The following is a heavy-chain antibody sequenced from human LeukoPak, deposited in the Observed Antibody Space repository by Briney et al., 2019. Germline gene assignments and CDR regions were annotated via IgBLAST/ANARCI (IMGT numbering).Heavy chain of an antibody. CDR2: SRNKADSYTT. Sequence: GGSLRLSCAASGFTISDHYMGWVRQAPGKGLEWVGRSRNKADSYTTYYAASVKGRFTMSRDDSKNSLYLQMNSLKAEDTAVYYCTRHFFSDWGQGTLVTVSS. V-gene: IGHV3-72*01. D-gene: IGHD1-26*01. CDR1: GFTISDHY. J-gene: IGHJ4*02. CDR3: TRHFFSD.